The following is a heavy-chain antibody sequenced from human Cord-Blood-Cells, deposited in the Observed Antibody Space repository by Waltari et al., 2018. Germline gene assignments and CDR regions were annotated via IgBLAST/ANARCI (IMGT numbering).Heavy chain of an antibody. CDR2: SSGRGGST. D-gene: IGHD2-21*01. CDR3: AKVKAVGIRADAFDI. V-gene: IGHV3-23*01. CDR1: GFTFSSYA. J-gene: IGHJ3*02. Sequence: EVQLLESGGGLVQPGGYLRLSCAASGFTFSSYAMNWVRQAPGKGLEWVSASSGRGGSTYDADSVKGRFTISRDNSKNTLYLQMNSLRAEDTAVYYCAKVKAVGIRADAFDIWGQGTMVTVSS.